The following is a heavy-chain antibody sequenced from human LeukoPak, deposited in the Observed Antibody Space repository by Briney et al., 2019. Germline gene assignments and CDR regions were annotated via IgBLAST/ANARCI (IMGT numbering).Heavy chain of an antibody. Sequence: PSETLSLTCTVSGGSISSSSYYWGWIRQPPGKGLEWIGSIYYSGSTYYNPSLKSRVTISVDTSKNQFSLKLSSVTAADTAVYYCASFTPGWWFDPWGQGTLVTVSS. D-gene: IGHD2-15*01. J-gene: IGHJ5*02. CDR1: GGSISSSSYY. CDR2: IYYSGST. CDR3: ASFTPGWWFDP. V-gene: IGHV4-39*07.